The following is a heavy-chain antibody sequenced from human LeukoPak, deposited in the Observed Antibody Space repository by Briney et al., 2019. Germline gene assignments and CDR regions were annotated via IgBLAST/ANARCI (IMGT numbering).Heavy chain of an antibody. J-gene: IGHJ5*02. Sequence: GGSLRLSCAASGFTFSSYAMSWVRQAPGKGLEWVSAISGSGGSTYYADSVKGRFTISRDNPKNTLYLQMNSLRAEDTAVYYCAGDPPRSGWFDPWGQGTLVTVSS. D-gene: IGHD3-10*01. CDR1: GFTFSSYA. V-gene: IGHV3-23*01. CDR2: ISGSGGST. CDR3: AGDPPRSGWFDP.